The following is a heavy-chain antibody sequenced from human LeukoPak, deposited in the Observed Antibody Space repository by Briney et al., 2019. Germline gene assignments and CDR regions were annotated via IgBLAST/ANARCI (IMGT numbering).Heavy chain of an antibody. Sequence: SETLSLTCTVSGASISDYHWNWIRQPPGKGLEWIGYIYYSGSTNYNPSLKSRVTISVDTSKNQFSLKLSSVTAADTAVYYCARAKAAAGIDYFDYWGQGTLVTVSS. D-gene: IGHD6-13*01. V-gene: IGHV4-59*13. CDR2: IYYSGST. CDR1: GASISDYH. CDR3: ARAKAAAGIDYFDY. J-gene: IGHJ4*02.